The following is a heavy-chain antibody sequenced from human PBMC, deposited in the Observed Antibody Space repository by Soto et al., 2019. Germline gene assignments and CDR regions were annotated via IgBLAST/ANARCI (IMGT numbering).Heavy chain of an antibody. CDR3: AKDHLTTTVTTVGY. CDR2: ISYHGSDK. J-gene: IGHJ4*02. D-gene: IGHD4-17*01. CDR1: GFTFSNYG. V-gene: IGHV3-30*18. Sequence: QVQLVESGGGVVQPGRSLRLSCAASGFTFSNYGMHWVRQAPGKGLEWVAVISYHGSDKYYADSVKGRFTISRDNAKNTLYLQMESLSAEDTAVYYCAKDHLTTTVTTVGYWGQGTLVTVSS.